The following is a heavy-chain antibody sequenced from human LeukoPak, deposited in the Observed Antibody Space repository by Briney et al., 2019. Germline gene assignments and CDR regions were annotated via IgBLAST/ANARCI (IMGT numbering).Heavy chain of an antibody. CDR1: GGTFSSYA. D-gene: IGHD3-10*01. Sequence: SVKVSCKASGGTFSSYAISWVRQAPGQGLEWMGGIIPIFGTANYAQKFQGRVTITADKSTSTAYMELSSLRSEDTAVYYCASTLLWFGGAFDYWGQGTLVTVSS. CDR3: ASTLLWFGGAFDY. CDR2: IIPIFGTA. V-gene: IGHV1-69*06. J-gene: IGHJ4*02.